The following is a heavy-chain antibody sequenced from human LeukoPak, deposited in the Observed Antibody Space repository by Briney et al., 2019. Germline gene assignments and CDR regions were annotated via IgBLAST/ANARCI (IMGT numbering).Heavy chain of an antibody. CDR2: ISPNSGGT. CDR1: GYTFTGYY. J-gene: IGHJ4*02. Sequence: ASVKVSCKASGYTFTGYYMHWVRQAPGQGLEWMGWISPNSGGTNYAQKFQGWVTMTRDTSISTAYMELSSLRSEDTAVYYCATDGPTGDRIDYWGQGTLVTVSS. V-gene: IGHV1-2*04. CDR3: ATDGPTGDRIDY. D-gene: IGHD7-27*01.